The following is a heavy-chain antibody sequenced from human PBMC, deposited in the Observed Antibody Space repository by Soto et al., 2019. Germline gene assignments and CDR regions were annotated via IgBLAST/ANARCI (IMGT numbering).Heavy chain of an antibody. CDR1: GFVFSASA. J-gene: IGHJ4*02. CDR3: ARYDTFDY. CDR2: IRSEAHSYAT. D-gene: IGHD3-9*01. Sequence: GGSLRLSCAASGFVFSASAMHWVRQAPGKRPEWVGRIRSEAHSYATGYSASLKGRFTISRDDSKNTAYLQMTGLETGDTAVYYCARYDTFDYWGQGTQVTVYS. V-gene: IGHV3-73*01.